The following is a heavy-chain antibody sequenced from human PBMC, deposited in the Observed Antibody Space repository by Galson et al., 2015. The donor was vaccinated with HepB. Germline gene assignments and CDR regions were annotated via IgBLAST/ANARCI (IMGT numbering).Heavy chain of an antibody. D-gene: IGHD6-13*01. J-gene: IGHJ6*03. CDR1: GGTFSSYT. V-gene: IGHV1-69*02. CDR3: AGGGAADPDYYYYYMDV. Sequence: SVKVSCKASGGTFSSYTISWVRQAPGQGLEWMGRIIPILGIANYAQKFQGRVTITADKSTSTAYMELSSLRSEDTAVYYCAGGGAADPDYYYYYMDVWGKGTTVTVSS. CDR2: IIPILGIA.